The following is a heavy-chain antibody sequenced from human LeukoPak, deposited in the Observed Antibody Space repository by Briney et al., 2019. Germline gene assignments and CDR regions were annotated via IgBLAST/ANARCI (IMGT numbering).Heavy chain of an antibody. Sequence: PGGSLRLSCTASGFTFGDYAMSWFRQAPGKGLEWVGFIRSKAYGGTTEYAASVKGRFTISRDDSKSIAYLQMNGLKTEDTAVYYCTRDWGSGSPSSLGYDYWGQGTLVTVSS. V-gene: IGHV3-49*03. CDR1: GFTFGDYA. J-gene: IGHJ4*02. CDR3: TRDWGSGSPSSLGYDY. CDR2: IRSKAYGGTT. D-gene: IGHD3-10*01.